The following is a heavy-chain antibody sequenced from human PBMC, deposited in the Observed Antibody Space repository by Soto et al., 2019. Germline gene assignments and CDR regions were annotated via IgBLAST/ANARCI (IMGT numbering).Heavy chain of an antibody. Sequence: GGSLRLSCAASGFTFSSYAMHWVRQAPGKGLEWVAVISYDGSNKYYADSVKGRFTIYRDNSKNTLYLQMNSLGAEDTAVYYCARDCPDHFCFDYWGQGTLVTVSS. J-gene: IGHJ4*02. CDR3: ARDCPDHFCFDY. CDR2: ISYDGSNK. D-gene: IGHD3-3*02. CDR1: GFTFSSYA. V-gene: IGHV3-30-3*01.